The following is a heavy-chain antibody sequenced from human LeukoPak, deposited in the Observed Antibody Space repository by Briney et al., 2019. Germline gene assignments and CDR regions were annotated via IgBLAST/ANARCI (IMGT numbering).Heavy chain of an antibody. CDR1: GGSISSGGYY. J-gene: IGHJ4*02. V-gene: IGHV4-31*03. D-gene: IGHD3-10*01. CDR2: IYHSGST. Sequence: SETLSLTCTVSGGSISSGGYYWSWIRQHPGKGLEWIGYIYHSGSTYYNPSLKSRVTISVDTSKNQFSLKLSSVTAADTAVYYCARESELWFGELLHNYFDYWGQGTLVTVSS. CDR3: ARESELWFGELLHNYFDY.